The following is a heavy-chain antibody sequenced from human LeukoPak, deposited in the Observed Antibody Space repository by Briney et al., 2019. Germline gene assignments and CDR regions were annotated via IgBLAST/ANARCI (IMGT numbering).Heavy chain of an antibody. Sequence: GGSLRLSCAASGFTFSSYAMHWVRQAPGKGLEWVAVISYDGSNKYYADSVKGRFTISRDNSKNTLYLQMNSLRAEDTAVYYCAKDPNCSGGSCYSYPFYWGQGTLVTVSS. CDR2: ISYDGSNK. CDR3: AKDPNCSGGSCYSYPFY. D-gene: IGHD2-15*01. V-gene: IGHV3-30*04. CDR1: GFTFSSYA. J-gene: IGHJ4*02.